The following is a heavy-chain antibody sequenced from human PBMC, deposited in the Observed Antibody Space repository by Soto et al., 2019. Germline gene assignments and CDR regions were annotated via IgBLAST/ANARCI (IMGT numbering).Heavy chain of an antibody. CDR2: IYYSGST. CDR3: ARLVELRYFDWLPLPYFDY. V-gene: IGHV4-39*01. J-gene: IGHJ4*02. CDR1: GGSISSSSYY. Sequence: QLQLQESGPGLVKPSETLSLTCTVSGGSISSSSYYWGWIRQPPGKGLEWIGSIYYSGSTYYNPFLKSRVTISVDTSKNQFSLKLSSVTAADTAVYYCARLVELRYFDWLPLPYFDYWGQGTLVTVSS. D-gene: IGHD3-9*01.